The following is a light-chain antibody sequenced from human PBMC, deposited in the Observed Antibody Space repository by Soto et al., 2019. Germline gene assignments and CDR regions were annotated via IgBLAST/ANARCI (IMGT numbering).Light chain of an antibody. CDR2: EAS. J-gene: IGKJ1*01. V-gene: IGKV1-5*03. CDR1: QTISRW. Sequence: DIQMTQSPSTLSASVGDRVTITCRASQTISRWLVWYQQKPGKAPKLLIYEASSLQSGVPSRFSGSGSGTEFTLTISSLQTDDFATYYCQHYNVYPWTFGQGTKVDIK. CDR3: QHYNVYPWT.